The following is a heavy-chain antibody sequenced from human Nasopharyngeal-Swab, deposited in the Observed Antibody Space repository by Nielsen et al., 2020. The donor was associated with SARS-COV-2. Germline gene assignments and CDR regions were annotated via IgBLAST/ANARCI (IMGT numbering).Heavy chain of an antibody. D-gene: IGHD6-13*01. Sequence: GESLKISCVASGFTFSTYSMSWVRQAPGKGLEWVAKMKQDGSNKYYADSVKGRFTISRDNSKNTLYLQMNSLRAEDTAVYYCARGLGIGSGYYGMDVWGQGTTVTVSS. CDR2: MKQDGSNK. V-gene: IGHV3-7*01. CDR3: ARGLGIGSGYYGMDV. CDR1: GFTFSTYS. J-gene: IGHJ6*02.